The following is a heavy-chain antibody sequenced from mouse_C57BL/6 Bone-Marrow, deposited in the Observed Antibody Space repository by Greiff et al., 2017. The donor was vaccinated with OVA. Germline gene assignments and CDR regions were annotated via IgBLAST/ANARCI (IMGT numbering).Heavy chain of an antibody. D-gene: IGHD2-5*01. Sequence: QVQLQQSGAELVRPGASVTLSCKASGYTFTDYEMHWVKQTPVHGLEWIGAIDPETGGTAYNQKFKGKATLTADKSSSTAYMELRSLTSEDSAVXYGTRGYNNYDAMDYEGRGNAITV. J-gene: IGHJ4*01. CDR3: TRGYNNYDAMDY. V-gene: IGHV1-15*01. CDR1: GYTFTDYE. CDR2: IDPETGGT.